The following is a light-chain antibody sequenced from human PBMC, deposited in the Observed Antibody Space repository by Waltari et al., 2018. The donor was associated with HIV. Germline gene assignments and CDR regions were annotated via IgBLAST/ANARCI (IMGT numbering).Light chain of an antibody. CDR3: GTWDSNLSVGT. CDR1: SPNIGRTY. CDR2: ENH. Sequence: QSVLTQPPSLSAAPGQTVTISCYGTSPNIGRTYVSWYQQFPGTAPKLLIFENHKRPSGISDRFSGSKSGTSATLGIIGLQTGDEADYYCGTWDSNLSVGTFGGGTKLTVL. V-gene: IGLV1-51*02. J-gene: IGLJ3*02.